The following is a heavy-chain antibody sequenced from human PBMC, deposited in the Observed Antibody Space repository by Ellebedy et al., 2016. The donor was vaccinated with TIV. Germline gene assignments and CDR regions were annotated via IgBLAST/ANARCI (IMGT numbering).Heavy chain of an antibody. CDR2: IKPDGSDI. V-gene: IGHV3-74*03. CDR1: GFSFGSYW. CDR3: ATLTGGGYGKYYFDY. D-gene: IGHD1-26*01. J-gene: IGHJ4*02. Sequence: GGSLRLSCAASGFSFGSYWMLWVRQPPGKGLEWVSRIKPDGSDITYADSVRGRFTISRDNAKNTLYLQMNSLRAEDTAVYYCATLTGGGYGKYYFDYWGQGTLVTVSS.